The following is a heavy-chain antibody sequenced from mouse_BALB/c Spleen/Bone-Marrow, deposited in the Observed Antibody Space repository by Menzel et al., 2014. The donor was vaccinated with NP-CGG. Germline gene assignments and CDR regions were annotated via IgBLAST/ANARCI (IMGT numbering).Heavy chain of an antibody. CDR1: GFDFSRYW. CDR3: ARHPSLWLRRGFAY. Sequence: EVQLQESGGGLVQPGGSLKLSCEASGFDFSRYWMTWVRQAPGKGLEWIGEITPDSSTINYTPSLKDKFIISRDNAKNTLSLQMSKVRSEDTALYYCARHPSLWLRRGFAYWGQGTLVTVSA. D-gene: IGHD2-2*01. CDR2: ITPDSSTI. J-gene: IGHJ3*01. V-gene: IGHV4-1*02.